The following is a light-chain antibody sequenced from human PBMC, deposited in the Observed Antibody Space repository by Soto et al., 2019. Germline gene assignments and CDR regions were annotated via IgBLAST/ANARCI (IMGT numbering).Light chain of an antibody. CDR1: SSNVEGHT. CDR2: NNN. Sequence: QSVLTQPPSASGTPGQRVTISCSGSSSNVEGHTVNWYQHLPGTAPKLLLYNNNQRPSGVPDRFSGSRSGTSASLAISGLQSEDEANYYCQAYDYSLTASVFGGGTKVTVL. CDR3: QAYDYSLTASV. V-gene: IGLV1-44*01. J-gene: IGLJ3*02.